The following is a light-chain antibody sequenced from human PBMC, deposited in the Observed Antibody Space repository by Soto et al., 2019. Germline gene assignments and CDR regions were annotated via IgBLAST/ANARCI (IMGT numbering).Light chain of an antibody. CDR2: DAS. CDR1: HSVSTS. Sequence: EIVLTQSPATLSLSPGERATLSCRASHSVSTSLAWYQQKPGQAPRLLIYDASNRATGIPARFSGSGSGTDFTLTIGSLEPEDFAVYYCQQYGTSPTFGPGTKVDIE. CDR3: QQYGTSPT. V-gene: IGKV3-11*01. J-gene: IGKJ3*01.